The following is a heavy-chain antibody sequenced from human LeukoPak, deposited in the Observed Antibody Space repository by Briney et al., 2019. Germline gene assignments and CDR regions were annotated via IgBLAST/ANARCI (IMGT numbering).Heavy chain of an antibody. CDR2: ISGSGGST. CDR1: GFTFSSYA. J-gene: IGHJ4*02. CDR3: AKVHDYYDSSGYSVDFDY. V-gene: IGHV3-23*01. D-gene: IGHD3-22*01. Sequence: GGSLRFSCAASGFTFSSYAMSWVRQAPGKGLEWVSAISGSGGSTYYADSVKGRFTISRDNSKNTLYLQMNSLRAEDTAVYYCAKVHDYYDSSGYSVDFDYWGQGTLVTVSS.